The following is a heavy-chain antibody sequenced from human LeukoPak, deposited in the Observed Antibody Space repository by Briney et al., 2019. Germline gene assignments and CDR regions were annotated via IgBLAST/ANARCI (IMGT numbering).Heavy chain of an antibody. CDR3: ARGRDLKPYYFDY. CDR1: GGSISSYY. CDR2: IYYSGST. J-gene: IGHJ4*02. Sequence: SETLSLSCTVSGGSISSYYWSWIRQPPGKGLEWIGYIYYSGSTNYNPSLKSRVTISVDTSKNQFSLKLCSVTAADTAVYYCARGRDLKPYYFDYWGQGTLVTVSS. V-gene: IGHV4-59*08.